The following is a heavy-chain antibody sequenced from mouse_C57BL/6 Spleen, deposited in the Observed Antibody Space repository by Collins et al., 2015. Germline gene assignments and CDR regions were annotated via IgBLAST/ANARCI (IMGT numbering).Heavy chain of an antibody. CDR2: IYPYNGGT. CDR3: ARRKNYYGSSYYYAMDY. D-gene: IGHD1-1*01. CDR1: GYTFTDYN. Sequence: EVQLQQSGPELVKPGASVKISCKASGYTFTDYNMHWVKQSHGKSLEWIGYIYPYNGGTGYNQKFRSKATLTVDNSSSTAYMELRSLTSEDSAVYYCARRKNYYGSSYYYAMDYWGQRTSVTVSS. J-gene: IGHJ4*01. V-gene: IGHV1S29*02.